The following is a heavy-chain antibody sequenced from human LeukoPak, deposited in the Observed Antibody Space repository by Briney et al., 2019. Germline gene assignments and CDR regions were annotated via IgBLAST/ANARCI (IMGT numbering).Heavy chain of an antibody. CDR2: INPNTGTT. CDR3: ARVDEMATFNFDY. D-gene: IGHD5-24*01. V-gene: IGHV1-2*02. CDR1: GYMFTGCY. J-gene: IGHJ4*02. Sequence: ASVKVSCKASGYMFTGCYMHWVRQAPGQGLEWMGWINPNTGTTNYAQKFQGRVTLTRDTSISTAYMEVIRLRSDDTAMYYCARVDEMATFNFDYWGQGTLVTASA.